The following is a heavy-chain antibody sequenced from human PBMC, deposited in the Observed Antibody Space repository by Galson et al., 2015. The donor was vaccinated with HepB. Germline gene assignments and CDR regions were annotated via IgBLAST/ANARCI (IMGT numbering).Heavy chain of an antibody. Sequence: SLRLSCAASGFTFSSYWMSWVRQAPGKGLEWVANIKQDGSEKYYVDSVKGRFTISRDNAKNSLYLQMNSLRAEDTAVYYCARDGPGSGYFGYDAFDIWGQGTMVTVSS. J-gene: IGHJ3*02. CDR1: GFTFSSYW. V-gene: IGHV3-7*03. CDR3: ARDGPGSGYFGYDAFDI. D-gene: IGHD3-22*01. CDR2: IKQDGSEK.